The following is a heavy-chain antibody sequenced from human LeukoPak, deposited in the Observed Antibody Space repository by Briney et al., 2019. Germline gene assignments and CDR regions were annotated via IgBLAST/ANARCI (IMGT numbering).Heavy chain of an antibody. CDR3: ARDRDSSGYYWYDAFDI. V-gene: IGHV3-66*01. Sequence: GGSLRLSCAASGFTVSSNYMSWVRQAPGKGLEWVSVIYSGGSTYYADSVKGRFTISRDNSKNTLYLQMNSLRAEDTAVYYCARDRDSSGYYWYDAFDIWGQGTMVTVSS. CDR1: GFTVSSNY. J-gene: IGHJ3*02. CDR2: IYSGGST. D-gene: IGHD3-22*01.